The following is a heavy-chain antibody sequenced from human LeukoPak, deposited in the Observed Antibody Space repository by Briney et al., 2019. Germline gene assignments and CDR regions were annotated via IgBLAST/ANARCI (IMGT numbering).Heavy chain of an antibody. CDR1: GGTFSSYA. CDR3: ARGDYSNQPSYWYYYYMDV. V-gene: IGHV1-69*13. Sequence: SVKVSCKASGGTFSSYAISWVRQAPGQGLEWTGGIIPIFGTANYAQKFQGRVTITADESTSTAYMELSSLRSEDTAVYYCARGDYSNQPSYWYYYYMDVWGKGTTVTVSS. CDR2: IIPIFGTA. D-gene: IGHD4-11*01. J-gene: IGHJ6*03.